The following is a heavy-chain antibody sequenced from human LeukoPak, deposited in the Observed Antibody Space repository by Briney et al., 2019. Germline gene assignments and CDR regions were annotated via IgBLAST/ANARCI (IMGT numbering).Heavy chain of an antibody. D-gene: IGHD5-18*01. Sequence: GGSLRLSCAASGFTFDDYAMHWVRQAPGKGLEWVSGISWNSGSIGYADSVKGRFTISRDNAKNSLYLQMNSLRAEDTAVYYCARAIQLWLPDYYYYMDVWGKGTTVTVSS. CDR1: GFTFDDYA. J-gene: IGHJ6*03. CDR3: ARAIQLWLPDYYYYMDV. CDR2: ISWNSGSI. V-gene: IGHV3-9*01.